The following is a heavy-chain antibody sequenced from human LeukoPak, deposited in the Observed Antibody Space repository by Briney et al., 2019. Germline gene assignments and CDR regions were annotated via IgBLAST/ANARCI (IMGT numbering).Heavy chain of an antibody. CDR3: ARNPTVGANRWFDY. V-gene: IGHV4-38-2*02. CDR2: IYHSGST. Sequence: SETLSLTCTVSGYSISSGYYWGWIWQPPGKGLEWIGSIYHSGSTYYNPSLKSRVTISVDTSKNQFSLKLTSVTAADTAVYYCARNPTVGANRWFDYWGQGTLVTVSS. J-gene: IGHJ4*02. CDR1: GYSISSGYY. D-gene: IGHD1-26*01.